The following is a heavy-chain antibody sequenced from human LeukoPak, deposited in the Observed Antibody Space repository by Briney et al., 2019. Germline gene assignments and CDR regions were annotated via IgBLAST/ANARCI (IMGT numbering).Heavy chain of an antibody. D-gene: IGHD3-3*01. V-gene: IGHV1-46*01. CDR3: ARGIVLRFLEWLSPGDY. J-gene: IGHJ4*02. CDR2: INPSGGST. Sequence: EASVKVSCKASGYTFTSYYMHWVRQAPGQGLEWMGIINPSGGSTSYAQKFQGRVTMTRDTSTSTVYMELSSLRSEDTAVYYCARGIVLRFLEWLSPGDYWGQGTLVTVSS. CDR1: GYTFTSYY.